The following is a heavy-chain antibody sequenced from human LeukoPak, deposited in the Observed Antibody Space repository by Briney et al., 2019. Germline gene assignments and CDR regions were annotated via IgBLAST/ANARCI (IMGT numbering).Heavy chain of an antibody. CDR1: GGSISSSNYY. J-gene: IGHJ4*02. D-gene: IGHD2-15*01. V-gene: IGHV4-39*01. Sequence: SETLSLTCTVSGGSISSSNYYWGWIRQPPGKGLEWIGSIYYSGSTYYNPSLKSRLTISVDTSKNQFSLKLSSVTAADTAVYYCARHKGYCSGSSCCLWGNYFDYWGQGTLVTVSS. CDR3: ARHKGYCSGSSCCLWGNYFDY. CDR2: IYYSGST.